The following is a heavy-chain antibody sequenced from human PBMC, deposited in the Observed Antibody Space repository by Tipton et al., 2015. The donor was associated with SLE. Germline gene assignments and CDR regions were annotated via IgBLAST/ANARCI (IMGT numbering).Heavy chain of an antibody. CDR3: AGLYSSSWLPFGYYYYGMYV. D-gene: IGHD6-13*01. CDR1: GGSFSGYY. J-gene: IGHJ6*02. CDR2: INHSGNT. V-gene: IGHV4-34*01. Sequence: LRLSCAVHGGSFSGYYWSWIRQPPGKGLEWFGEINHSGNTNYNPSLKSRVTISVDTSKNQFSLKLSSVTAADTAVYYCAGLYSSSWLPFGYYYYGMYVWGQGTTVTVS.